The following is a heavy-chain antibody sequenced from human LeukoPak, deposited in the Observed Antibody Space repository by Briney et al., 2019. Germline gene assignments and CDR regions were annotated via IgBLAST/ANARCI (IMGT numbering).Heavy chain of an antibody. D-gene: IGHD3-22*01. CDR2: IYYSGST. CDR1: GGSISSYY. V-gene: IGHV4-59*01. J-gene: IGHJ3*02. Sequence: SETLSLTCTVSGGSISSYYWSWIRQPPGKGLEWIGYIYYSGSTNYNPSLKSRVTISVDTSKNQFSRKLSSVTAADTAVYYCERGVSSWYYYDSSGEGPDAFDIWGQGTMVTVSS. CDR3: ERGVSSWYYYDSSGEGPDAFDI.